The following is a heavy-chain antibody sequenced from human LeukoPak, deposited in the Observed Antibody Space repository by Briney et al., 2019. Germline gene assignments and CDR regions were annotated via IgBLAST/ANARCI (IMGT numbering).Heavy chain of an antibody. D-gene: IGHD3-3*01. J-gene: IGHJ5*02. CDR1: GGSXXGXY. Sequence: SLSLTXXXXGGSXXGXYWSWIRXPPGKGLEWMGKINHSGSTNYNTSIKRRVTISVETSKNHFSLKLSSVTAADTAVYYCARGADYDFWSGYDDWFDHWGPGTLVTVSS. CDR2: INHSGST. V-gene: IGHV4-34*01. CDR3: ARGADYDFWSGYDDWFDH.